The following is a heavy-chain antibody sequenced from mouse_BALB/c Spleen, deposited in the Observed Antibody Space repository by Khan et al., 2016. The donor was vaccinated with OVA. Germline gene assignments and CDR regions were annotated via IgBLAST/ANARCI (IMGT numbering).Heavy chain of an antibody. Sequence: QVQLKQSGPELVKPGASVKISCKAAGYTFTDNYIHWVKQKPGQGLEWIGWIYPGSGNTKYTEKFKDKATLTVDTSSSKAYMHLSSLTSEDTAVYFCARGGYYENSLFDYWGQGTALIVSS. D-gene: IGHD2-3*01. J-gene: IGHJ2*01. CDR3: ARGGYYENSLFDY. V-gene: IGHV1-84*02. CDR2: IYPGSGNT. CDR1: GYTFTDNY.